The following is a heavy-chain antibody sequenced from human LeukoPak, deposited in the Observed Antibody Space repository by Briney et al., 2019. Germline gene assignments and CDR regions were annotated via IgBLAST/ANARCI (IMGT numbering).Heavy chain of an antibody. CDR2: ISAYNGNT. CDR3: ARDSPARGFFDY. J-gene: IGHJ4*02. Sequence: ASVKVSCKASGYTFTSYGISWVRQAPGQGLEWMGWISAYNGNTNYPQKLQGRVTMTTDTSTSTAYMELRSLRSDDTAVYYCARDSPARGFFDYWGQGTLVTVSS. CDR1: GYTFTSYG. D-gene: IGHD6-6*01. V-gene: IGHV1-18*01.